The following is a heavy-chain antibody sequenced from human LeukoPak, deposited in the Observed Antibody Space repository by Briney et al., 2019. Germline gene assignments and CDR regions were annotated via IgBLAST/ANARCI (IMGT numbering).Heavy chain of an antibody. CDR1: GGSISSHY. CDR2: IDHSGST. D-gene: IGHD5-18*01. J-gene: IGHJ6*02. V-gene: IGHV4-59*11. CDR3: ARARGYSYGYTYYYGMDV. Sequence: SETLSLTCTVSGGSISSHYWSWIRQPPGKGLEWIGYIDHSGSTNYNPSLQSRVTISVDMSNNQFSLKLRSVTAADTAVYYCARARGYSYGYTYYYGMDVWGQGTTVTVSS.